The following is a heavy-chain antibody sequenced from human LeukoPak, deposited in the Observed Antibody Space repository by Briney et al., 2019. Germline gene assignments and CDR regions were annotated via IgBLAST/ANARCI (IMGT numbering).Heavy chain of an antibody. Sequence: GGSLRLSCATSGFTFSNYWMYWVRQGPGKGLVWVSRINGAERTTNYADSVKGRFTISRDNAKNTMYLQMNSLRAEDTAMYFCARPIRGYDGFDIWGQGTMVTVSS. D-gene: IGHD5-12*01. J-gene: IGHJ3*02. V-gene: IGHV3-74*01. CDR1: GFTFSNYW. CDR3: ARPIRGYDGFDI. CDR2: INGAERTT.